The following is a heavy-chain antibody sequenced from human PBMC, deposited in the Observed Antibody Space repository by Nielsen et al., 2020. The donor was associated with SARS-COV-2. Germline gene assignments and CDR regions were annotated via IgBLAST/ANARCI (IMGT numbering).Heavy chain of an antibody. CDR3: ARRGYYADYRDPCDH. V-gene: IGHV1-18*01. J-gene: IGHJ4*02. D-gene: IGHD4-17*01. CDR2: ISAYNGNT. CDR1: GYTFTSYG. Sequence: ASVNVSCKASGYTFTSYGINWVRQAPGQGLEWMGWISAYNGNTNYAQKIQGRVTMTTDTSTSTAYMELRSLTSDDTAVYYCARRGYYADYRDPCDHWGQGTRVTVSS.